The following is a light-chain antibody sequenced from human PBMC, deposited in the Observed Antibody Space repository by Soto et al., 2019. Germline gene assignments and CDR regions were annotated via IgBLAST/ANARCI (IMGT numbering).Light chain of an antibody. CDR2: AVS. Sequence: QSALTQPASVSGTPGPSITISCTGTSSDVGGYNYVSWYQQHPGKAPKLMIYAVSNRPSGVSNRFSGSKSGNTASLTISGLQAEDEADYFCSSFRSRSTLGVVFGGGTKLTVL. J-gene: IGLJ2*01. CDR3: SSFRSRSTLGVV. V-gene: IGLV2-14*01. CDR1: SSDVGGYNY.